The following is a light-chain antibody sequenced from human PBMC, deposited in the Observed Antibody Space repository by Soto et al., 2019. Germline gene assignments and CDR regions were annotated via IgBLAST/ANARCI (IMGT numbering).Light chain of an antibody. J-gene: IGKJ1*01. V-gene: IGKV3-20*01. CDR2: SIS. CDR3: QQYVTSSPRT. Sequence: EIVLTQSPGTLPLSPGERATLSCRASQSVSSSYLAWYQQKPGQAPRLLMYSISRRATGIPDRFSGSGSGTDFTLTITRLEPEDFAVYYCQQYVTSSPRTFGQGTKVDIK. CDR1: QSVSSSY.